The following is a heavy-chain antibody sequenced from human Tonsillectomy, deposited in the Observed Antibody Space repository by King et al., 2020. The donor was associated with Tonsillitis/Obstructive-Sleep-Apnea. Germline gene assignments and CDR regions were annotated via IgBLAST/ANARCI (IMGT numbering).Heavy chain of an antibody. CDR2: IYSGGSI. D-gene: IGHD5-12*01. Sequence: VQLVESGGGLIQPGGSLRLSCAASGFTVSSNYMSWVRQAPGKGLEWLSLIYSGGSIYYADSVKGRFTISRDNSKNTLYLQMNSLRAEDTAVYYCARVSGYSGYDFGYWGQGTLVTVSS. J-gene: IGHJ4*02. CDR1: GFTVSSNY. CDR3: ARVSGYSGYDFGY. V-gene: IGHV3-53*01.